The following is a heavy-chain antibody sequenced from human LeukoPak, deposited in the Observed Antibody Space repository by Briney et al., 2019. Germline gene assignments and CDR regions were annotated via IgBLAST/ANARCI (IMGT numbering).Heavy chain of an antibody. CDR2: ITSGSSYI. V-gene: IGHV3-21*01. CDR3: ARYNGTYRDS. Sequence: GSLRLSCSASGFTFSSYNMNWVRQAPGKGLEWVSSITSGSSYIFYADSVKGRFTISRDNAKNSLYLQMNSLRADDTAVYYCARYNGTYRDSWGQGTLVTVSS. D-gene: IGHD1-26*01. J-gene: IGHJ4*02. CDR1: GFTFSSYN.